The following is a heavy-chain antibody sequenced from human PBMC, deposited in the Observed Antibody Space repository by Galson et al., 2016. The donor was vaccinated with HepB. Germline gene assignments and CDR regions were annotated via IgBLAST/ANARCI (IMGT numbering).Heavy chain of an antibody. Sequence: SLRLSCAASGFTFTGYAMPWVRQVPGKGLEWVSIISASGGSTHYADSVRGRFTISRDNSKNTLYLQMNSLRAEDTAVYYCAKGHYYDSSGDAFDIWGQGTMVTVSS. V-gene: IGHV3-23*01. CDR1: GFTFTGYA. CDR3: AKGHYYDSSGDAFDI. D-gene: IGHD3-22*01. J-gene: IGHJ3*02. CDR2: ISASGGST.